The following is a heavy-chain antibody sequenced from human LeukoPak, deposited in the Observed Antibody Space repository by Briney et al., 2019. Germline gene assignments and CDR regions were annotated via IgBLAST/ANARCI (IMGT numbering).Heavy chain of an antibody. J-gene: IGHJ4*02. V-gene: IGHV3-9*01. CDR3: AKGTSSSWSPPIDY. D-gene: IGHD6-13*01. CDR1: GFTFDDYA. CDR2: ISWNSGSI. Sequence: GGSLRLSCAASGFTFDDYAMHWVRQAPGKGLEWVSGISWNSGSIGYADSVKGRFTISRDNAKNSLYLQMNSLRAEDTALYYCAKGTSSSWSPPIDYWGQGTLVTFSS.